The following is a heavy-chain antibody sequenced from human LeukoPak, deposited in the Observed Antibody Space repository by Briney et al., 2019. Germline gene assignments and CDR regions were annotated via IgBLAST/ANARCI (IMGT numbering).Heavy chain of an antibody. V-gene: IGHV4-59*11. CDR2: IYYSGST. CDR1: GYSISSGLY. J-gene: IGHJ6*03. CDR3: ARVSYYDFWSGYYGPAYYYYYMDV. Sequence: PSETLSLTCTVSGYSISSGLYWGWIRQPPGKGLEWIGYIYYSGSTNYNPSLKSRVTISVDTSKNQFSLKLSSVTAADTAVYYCARVSYYDFWSGYYGPAYYYYYMDVWGKGTTVTVSS. D-gene: IGHD3-3*01.